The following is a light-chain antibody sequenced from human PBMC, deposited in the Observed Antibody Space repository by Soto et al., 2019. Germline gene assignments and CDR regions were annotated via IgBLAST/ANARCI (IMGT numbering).Light chain of an antibody. CDR3: QQSYSTSLN. Sequence: DIQMTQSPSSLSASVGDRVTITCRARQSTSSYLNWYQQKPGKAPKLLIYAASSLQSGVPSRFSGSGSGTDFTLTISSLQPEDFATYYCQQSYSTSLNFGGGTKVEIK. CDR1: QSTSSY. J-gene: IGKJ4*01. CDR2: AAS. V-gene: IGKV1-39*01.